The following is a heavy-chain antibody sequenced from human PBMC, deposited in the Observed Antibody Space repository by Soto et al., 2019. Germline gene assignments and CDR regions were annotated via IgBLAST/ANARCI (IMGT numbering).Heavy chain of an antibody. CDR1: GGSISSGNDY. CDR3: ATMGTPVTGLYYFDY. Sequence: QVQLQESGPGLVKPSQTLSLTCTVSGGSISSGNDYWSLIRQPPGKGLEWIGFISYSGTTHYSASLRSRVSISVDTSKKQFSLDLSSVTAADTAVYYCATMGTPVTGLYYFDYWGQGTLVTVSS. J-gene: IGHJ4*02. D-gene: IGHD4-17*01. V-gene: IGHV4-30-4*01. CDR2: ISYSGTT.